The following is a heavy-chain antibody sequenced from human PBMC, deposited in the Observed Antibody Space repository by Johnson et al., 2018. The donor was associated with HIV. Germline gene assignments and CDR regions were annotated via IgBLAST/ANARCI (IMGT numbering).Heavy chain of an antibody. CDR1: GFTFSSYW. CDR2: IKHDGTEK. CDR3: AKAYSSSWYGLDAFDI. D-gene: IGHD6-13*01. V-gene: IGHV3-7*03. J-gene: IGHJ3*02. Sequence: VQLVESGGGVVQPGRSLRLSCAASGFTFSSYWMSWFRQAPGKGLEWVANIKHDGTEKSYVDSVKGRFTISRANAKNSLYLQMNSLRAEDTALYYWAKAYSSSWYGLDAFDIWGQGTMVTVSS.